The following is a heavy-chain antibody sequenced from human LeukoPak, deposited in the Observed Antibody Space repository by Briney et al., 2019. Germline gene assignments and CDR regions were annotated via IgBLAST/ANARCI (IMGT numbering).Heavy chain of an antibody. CDR3: AKLGQWLEFDY. J-gene: IGHJ4*02. V-gene: IGHV4-61*02. Sequence: SQTLSLTCTASGGSISSGSYYWSWIRQPAGKGLEWIGRIYTSGSTNYNPSLKSRVTISVDTSKNQFSLKLSSVTAADTAVYYCAKLGQWLEFDYWGQGTLVTVSS. D-gene: IGHD6-19*01. CDR2: IYTSGST. CDR1: GGSISSGSYY.